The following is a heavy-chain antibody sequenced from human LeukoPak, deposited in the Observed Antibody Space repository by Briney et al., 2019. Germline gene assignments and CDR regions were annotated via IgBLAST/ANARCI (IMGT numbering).Heavy chain of an antibody. Sequence: ASVEVSCKASGYTFTGYYMHWVRQAPGQGLEYMGRINPISGGTVYAQKFQGRVTMTRDTSITTAYMELTRLTSDDTAVYYCARYCSSTSCYSDYWGQGTLVTVSS. CDR2: INPISGGT. CDR1: GYTFTGYY. V-gene: IGHV1-2*06. CDR3: ARYCSSTSCYSDY. D-gene: IGHD2-2*01. J-gene: IGHJ4*02.